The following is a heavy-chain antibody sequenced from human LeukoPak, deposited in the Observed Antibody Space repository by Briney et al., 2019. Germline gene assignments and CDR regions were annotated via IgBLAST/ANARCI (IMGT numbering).Heavy chain of an antibody. CDR3: ARRYCSGGSCYKSDY. CDR2: ISSSSSYI. D-gene: IGHD2-15*01. V-gene: IGHV3-21*01. CDR1: GFTFSSYS. J-gene: IGHJ4*02. Sequence: GGSLRLSCAASGFTFSSYSMNWVRQAPGKGLEWVSSISSSSSYIYYADSVKGRFTISRDNAKNSLYLQMNSLRAEDTAVYYCARRYCSGGSCYKSDYWGQGTLITVSS.